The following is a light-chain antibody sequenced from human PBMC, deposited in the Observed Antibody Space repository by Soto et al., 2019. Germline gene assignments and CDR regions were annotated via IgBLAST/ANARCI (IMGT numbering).Light chain of an antibody. V-gene: IGKV1-33*01. CDR1: QDISNS. J-gene: IGKJ4*01. Sequence: DIQMTQSPSSLSASVGDRVTITCQAGQDISNSLNWYQHKPGKAPKLLIYDASSLETGVPSRFGGSGSGTDFTFTISSLQPVDIATYYCQQNDNVPLTFGGGTKVEI. CDR3: QQNDNVPLT. CDR2: DAS.